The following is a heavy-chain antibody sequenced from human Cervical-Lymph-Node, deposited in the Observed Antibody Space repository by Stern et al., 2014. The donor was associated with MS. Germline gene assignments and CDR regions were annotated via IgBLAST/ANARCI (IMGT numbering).Heavy chain of an antibody. CDR2: INPNSGGT. J-gene: IGHJ5*02. CDR1: GDTLTGYY. CDR3: ARGPSIFWFDR. Sequence: QVQLGQSGAEVKKPGAAVKVYCKASGDTLTGYYMHWVRQAPGQGLEWMGWINPNSGGTNYAQKFQGRVTMTRDTSINTAYMELSGLRSDDTAVYFCARGPSIFWFDRWGQGTLVTVSS. D-gene: IGHD3-9*01. V-gene: IGHV1-2*02.